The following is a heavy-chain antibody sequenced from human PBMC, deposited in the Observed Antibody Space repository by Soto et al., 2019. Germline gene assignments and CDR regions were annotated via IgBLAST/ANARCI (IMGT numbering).Heavy chain of an antibody. CDR3: ARSPPFSSFRGFDV. V-gene: IGHV4-34*02. J-gene: IGHJ3*01. D-gene: IGHD6-6*01. CDR1: GGSFTGYY. Sequence: QVQLKQWGAGLLKPSETLSLTCAVNGGSFTGYYWTYIRQSPEKGLEWIGEVNHRGSTTYNPSLRSRVNISVDASNNQFSLNLSSVTSAETAVYYCARSPPFSSFRGFDVWGQGTMVTVSS. CDR2: VNHRGST.